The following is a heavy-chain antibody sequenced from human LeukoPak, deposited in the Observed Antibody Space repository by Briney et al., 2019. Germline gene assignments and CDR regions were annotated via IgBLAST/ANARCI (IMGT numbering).Heavy chain of an antibody. V-gene: IGHV3-74*01. CDR3: ARGRPHGNDY. CDR1: GFTFSSYW. Sequence: PGGSLRLSCAASGFTFSSYWMNWVRQVPGKGLVWVSRIVSDGSNTNYADSVKGRFTISRDNAKNTLCLQMNSLRVEDTAVYYCARGRPHGNDYWGQGTLDTVSS. CDR2: IVSDGSNT. J-gene: IGHJ4*02. D-gene: IGHD4-23*01.